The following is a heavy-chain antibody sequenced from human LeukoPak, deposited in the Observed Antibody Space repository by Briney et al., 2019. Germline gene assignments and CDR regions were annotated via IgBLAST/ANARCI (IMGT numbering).Heavy chain of an antibody. Sequence: SGGSLRLSCAASGFTFSNYGMHWVRQAPGKGLEWVAFIRYDGTSTYYANSVKGRFTFSRDNSKNTLYLQMNSLRAEDMAVYYCAKGYDYFFDYWGQGTLVTVSS. CDR3: AKGYDYFFDY. CDR2: IRYDGTST. J-gene: IGHJ4*02. D-gene: IGHD2-2*01. CDR1: GFTFSNYG. V-gene: IGHV3-30*02.